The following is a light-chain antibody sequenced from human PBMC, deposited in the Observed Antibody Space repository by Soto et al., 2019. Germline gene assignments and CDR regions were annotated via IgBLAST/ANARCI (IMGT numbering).Light chain of an antibody. Sequence: DIQMTQSPSSLFASVGDRVTITCRASQSISSYLNWYQQKPGKAPKLLIYAASSLQSGVPSRFSGSGSGTDFTLTISSLQPEDFATYYCQQSYSTPPKFTFGPGTKVDIK. CDR1: QSISSY. CDR2: AAS. V-gene: IGKV1-39*01. CDR3: QQSYSTPPKFT. J-gene: IGKJ3*01.